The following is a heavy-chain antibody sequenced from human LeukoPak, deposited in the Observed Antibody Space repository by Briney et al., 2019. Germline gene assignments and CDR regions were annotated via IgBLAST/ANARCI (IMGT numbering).Heavy chain of an antibody. D-gene: IGHD6-6*01. CDR2: VYHGGSS. CDR1: GYSISSGFY. Sequence: KASETLSLTCTVSGYSISSGFYWGWIRQPPGKGLGWIGNVYHGGSSYYNPSLKSRVTISVDTSKNQFSLNLYSVTAADTAVYYCARRVGSSDCFDYWGQGTLVTVSS. V-gene: IGHV4-38-2*02. J-gene: IGHJ4*02. CDR3: ARRVGSSDCFDY.